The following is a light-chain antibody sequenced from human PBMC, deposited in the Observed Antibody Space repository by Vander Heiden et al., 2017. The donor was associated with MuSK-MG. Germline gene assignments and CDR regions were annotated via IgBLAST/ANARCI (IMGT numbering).Light chain of an antibody. CDR3: QQENSSLLT. CDR2: DAS. CDR1: QSISTW. V-gene: IGKV1-5*01. Sequence: DIQMTQSPSTLSASVGDRVTITCRASQSISTWLAWYQQKPGKAPKLLIHDASRMESGVPSRVSGSGSGTEFTLTISGLQPDDFATYYCQQENSSLLTFGRGTKVDI. J-gene: IGKJ4*01.